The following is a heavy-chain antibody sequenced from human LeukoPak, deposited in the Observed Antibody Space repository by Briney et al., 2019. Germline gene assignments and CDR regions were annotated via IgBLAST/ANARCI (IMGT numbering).Heavy chain of an antibody. J-gene: IGHJ4*02. CDR1: GFTFSSYA. V-gene: IGHV3-30*04. CDR3: AKDPTHYRVWDYYETIGLSY. Sequence: GGSLRLSCAASGFTFSSYALHWVRHAPGKGLERVAVISYDGSNKYYADSVKGRFTISRDNSKNTLNLQMNSLRAEDTAVYYCAKDPTHYRVWDYYETIGLSYWGQGTLVTVSS. CDR2: ISYDGSNK. D-gene: IGHD3-22*01.